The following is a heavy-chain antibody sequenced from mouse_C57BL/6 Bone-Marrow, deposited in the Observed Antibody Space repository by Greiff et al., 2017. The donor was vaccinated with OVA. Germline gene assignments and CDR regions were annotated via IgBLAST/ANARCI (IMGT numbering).Heavy chain of an antibody. D-gene: IGHD1-1*01. Sequence: VQLQQSVAELVRPGASVKLSCTASGFTIKNTYMHWVKQRPEQGLEWIGRIDPANGNTNYAPNFQGRATITADTSSNTAYLQLSSLTSEDTAIYYCAREFYYYGSSPYAYWGQGTLVTVSA. J-gene: IGHJ3*01. CDR3: AREFYYYGSSPYAY. V-gene: IGHV14-3*01. CDR2: IDPANGNT. CDR1: GFTIKNTY.